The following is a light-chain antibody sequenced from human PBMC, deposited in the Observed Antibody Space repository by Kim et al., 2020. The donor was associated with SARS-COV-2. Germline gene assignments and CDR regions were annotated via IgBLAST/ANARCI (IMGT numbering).Light chain of an antibody. V-gene: IGLV9-49*01. Sequence: QAVVTQPPSASASLGASVTLTCTLSSGYSNYKVDWYQQRPGKGPRFVMRVGTGGIVGSKGDGIPDRFSVLGSGLNRYLTIKNIQEEDESDYHCGADHGSGSNLRVFGTGTKVTVL. CDR3: GADHGSGSNLRV. CDR2: VGTGGIVG. J-gene: IGLJ1*01. CDR1: SGYSNYK.